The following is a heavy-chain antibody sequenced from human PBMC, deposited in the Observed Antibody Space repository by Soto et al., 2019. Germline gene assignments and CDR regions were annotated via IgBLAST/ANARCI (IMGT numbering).Heavy chain of an antibody. Sequence: SGPTLVNPTQTLTLTCTFSGFSLSTSGMCVSWIRQPPGKALEWLALIDWDDDKYYSTSLKTRLTISKDTSKNQVVLTVTNMDPVDTATYYCARTDSSWEAYYYGMDVWGQGTTVTVSS. CDR3: ARTDSSWEAYYYGMDV. CDR2: IDWDDDK. D-gene: IGHD6-13*01. J-gene: IGHJ6*02. CDR1: GFSLSTSGMC. V-gene: IGHV2-70*01.